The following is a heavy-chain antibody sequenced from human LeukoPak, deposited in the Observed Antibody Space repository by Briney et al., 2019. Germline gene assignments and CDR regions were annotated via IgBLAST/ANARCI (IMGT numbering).Heavy chain of an antibody. CDR3: AKLYTGGSGGVPGRLYYFGY. J-gene: IGHJ4*02. D-gene: IGHD6-19*01. V-gene: IGHV3-23*01. CDR2: ISGSGGST. Sequence: GGSLRLSCAASGFTFSSYAMSWVRQAPGKGLEWVSAISGSGGSTYYADSVKGRFTISRDNSKNTLYLQMNSLRAEDTAVYYCAKLYTGGSGGVPGRLYYFGYWGQGTLVTVSS. CDR1: GFTFSSYA.